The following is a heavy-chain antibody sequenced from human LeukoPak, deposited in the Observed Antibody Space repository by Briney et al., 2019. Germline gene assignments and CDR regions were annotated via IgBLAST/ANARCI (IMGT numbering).Heavy chain of an antibody. Sequence: PSETLSLTCTVSGGSISSSSYYWGWIRQPPGKGLEWIGSIYYSGGTYYNPSLKSRVTISVDTSKNQFSLKLSSVTAADTAVYYCASLGSLRDYFDYWGQGTLVTVSS. D-gene: IGHD1-26*01. V-gene: IGHV4-39*01. J-gene: IGHJ4*02. CDR2: IYYSGGT. CDR1: GGSISSSSYY. CDR3: ASLGSLRDYFDY.